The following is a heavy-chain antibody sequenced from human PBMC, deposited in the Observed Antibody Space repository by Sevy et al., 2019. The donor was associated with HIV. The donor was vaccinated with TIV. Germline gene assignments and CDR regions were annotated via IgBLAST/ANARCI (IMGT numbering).Heavy chain of an antibody. J-gene: IGHJ4*02. Sequence: SENLSLTCTVSSGSISSSTYYWAWIRQPPGKGLEWIGSIFYSGSPYYNPSLQSRLTISVDTSKNQFSLKLSSVTAADTAVYYCASHNYSDRSGYYYPVWFDYWGRGTLVIVSS. CDR3: ASHNYSDRSGYYYPVWFDY. CDR2: IFYSGSP. CDR1: SGSISSSTYY. V-gene: IGHV4-39*01. D-gene: IGHD3-22*01.